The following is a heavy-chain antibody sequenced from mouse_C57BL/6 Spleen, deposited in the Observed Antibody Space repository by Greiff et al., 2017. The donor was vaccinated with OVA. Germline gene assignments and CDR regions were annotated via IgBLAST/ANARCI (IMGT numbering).Heavy chain of an antibody. CDR2: IHPNSGST. D-gene: IGHD2-4*01. V-gene: IGHV1-64*01. CDR3: ARDYDDDGWFAY. Sequence: QVQLLQPGAELVKPGASVTLSCKASGYTFTSYWMHWVKQRPGQGLEWIGVIHPNSGSTYYNEKFKSKATLTVDKSSSTAYMRLSSLATEDSAVYYCARDYDDDGWFAYWGQGTLVTVSA. CDR1: GYTFTSYW. J-gene: IGHJ3*01.